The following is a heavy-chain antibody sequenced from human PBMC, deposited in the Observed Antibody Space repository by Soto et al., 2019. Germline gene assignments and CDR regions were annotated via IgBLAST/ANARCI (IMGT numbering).Heavy chain of an antibody. Sequence: GGSLRLSCAASGFTFSSYGMHWVRQAPGKGLEWVAVISYDGSNKYYADSVKGRFTISRDNSKNTLYLQMNSLRAEDTAVYYCAILNYDFWSGYPHYYYGMDVWGQGTTVTV. CDR2: ISYDGSNK. V-gene: IGHV3-30*03. J-gene: IGHJ6*02. CDR1: GFTFSSYG. D-gene: IGHD3-3*01. CDR3: AILNYDFWSGYPHYYYGMDV.